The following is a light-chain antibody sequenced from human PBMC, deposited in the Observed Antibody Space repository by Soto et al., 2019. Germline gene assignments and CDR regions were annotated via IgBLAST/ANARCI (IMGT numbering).Light chain of an antibody. V-gene: IGLV2-14*03. Sequence: QSVLTQPASVSGSPGQSITISCTGTSSDVGAYNYVSWYQQHPGKVPKLMIYDVSSRPSGVSDRFSGSKSGNTASLTISGLQAEVEADYYCSSYTTSLTYVFGTGTKVTVL. CDR2: DVS. J-gene: IGLJ1*01. CDR3: SSYTTSLTYV. CDR1: SSDVGAYNY.